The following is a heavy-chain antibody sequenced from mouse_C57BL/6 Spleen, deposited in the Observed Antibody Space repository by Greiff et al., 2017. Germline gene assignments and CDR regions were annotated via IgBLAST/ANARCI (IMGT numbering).Heavy chain of an antibody. Sequence: EVQLQQSGPELVKPGASVKIPCKASGYTFTDYNMDWVKQSHGKSLEWIGDINPNNGGTIYNQKFKGKATFTVDKSSSTAYMELRSLTSEDTAVYYCARPPHYGSSYDWYFDVWGTGTTVTVSS. CDR2: INPNNGGT. CDR3: ARPPHYGSSYDWYFDV. D-gene: IGHD1-1*01. J-gene: IGHJ1*03. CDR1: GYTFTDYN. V-gene: IGHV1-18*01.